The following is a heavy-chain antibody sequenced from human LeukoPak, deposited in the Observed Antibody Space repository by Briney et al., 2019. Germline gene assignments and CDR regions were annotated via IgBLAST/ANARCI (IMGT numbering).Heavy chain of an antibody. Sequence: GGSLRLSCAASGFTFGSYSMNWVRQAPGKGLEWVSSISSSSSYIYYADSVKGRFTISRDNAKNSLYLQMNSLRAEDTAVYYCARAGNTMVTDFDYWGQGTLVTVSS. V-gene: IGHV3-21*01. CDR3: ARAGNTMVTDFDY. J-gene: IGHJ4*02. D-gene: IGHD5-18*01. CDR1: GFTFGSYS. CDR2: ISSSSSYI.